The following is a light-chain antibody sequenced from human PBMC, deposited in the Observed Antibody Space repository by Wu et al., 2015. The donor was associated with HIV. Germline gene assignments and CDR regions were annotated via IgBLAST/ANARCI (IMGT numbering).Light chain of an antibody. Sequence: PGERATLSCRASRSIRSSLVWSQQKSGQAPRVLIYDASKRATGIPPRFSGSGSGTDFTLTISSLEPEDFAVYYCQQNTNGPLTFGQGTRLDIK. J-gene: IGKJ5*01. V-gene: IGKV3-11*01. CDR3: QQNTNGPLT. CDR1: RSIRSS. CDR2: DAS.